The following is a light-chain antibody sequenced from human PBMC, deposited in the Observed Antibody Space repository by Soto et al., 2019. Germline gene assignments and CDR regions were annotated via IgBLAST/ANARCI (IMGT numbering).Light chain of an antibody. CDR2: GDN. J-gene: IGLJ3*02. CDR3: QTYDTSLSAWV. V-gene: IGLV1-40*01. Sequence: QAVVTQPPSVSGAPGQTVAISCTGSSSNIGSGYSVNWYQQFPGTAPKVLISGDNNRPSGVPDRISVSKSGTSASLAITGLQADDEADYYCQTYDTSLSAWVFGGGTKLTVL. CDR1: SSNIGSGYS.